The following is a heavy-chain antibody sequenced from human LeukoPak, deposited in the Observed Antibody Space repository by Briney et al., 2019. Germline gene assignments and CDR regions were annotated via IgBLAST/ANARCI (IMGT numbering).Heavy chain of an antibody. D-gene: IGHD3-10*01. CDR1: GFTFTSYA. Sequence: GGSLRLSCAASGFTFTSYAMSWVRQAPGKGLEWVSAISGSGGSTYYVDSVKGRFTISRDNSKNTLYLQMNSLRAEDTAVYYCARDPYYYGSGTTSDAFDIWGQGTMVTVSS. J-gene: IGHJ3*02. CDR3: ARDPYYYGSGTTSDAFDI. CDR2: ISGSGGST. V-gene: IGHV3-23*01.